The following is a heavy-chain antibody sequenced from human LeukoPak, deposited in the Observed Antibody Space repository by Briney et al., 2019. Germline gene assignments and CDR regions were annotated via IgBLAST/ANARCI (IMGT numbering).Heavy chain of an antibody. D-gene: IGHD6-13*01. Sequence: ASVKVSCKASGYTFTSYYMHWVRQAPGQGLEWMGRINPNSGGTNYAQKFQGRVTMTRDTSISTAYMELSRLRSDDTAVYYCARDGAAAGRLSWYFDLWGRGTLVTVSS. J-gene: IGHJ2*01. CDR2: INPNSGGT. CDR1: GYTFTSYY. V-gene: IGHV1-2*06. CDR3: ARDGAAAGRLSWYFDL.